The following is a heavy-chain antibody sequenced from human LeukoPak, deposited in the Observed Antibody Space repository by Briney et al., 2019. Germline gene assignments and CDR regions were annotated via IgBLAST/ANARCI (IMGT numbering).Heavy chain of an antibody. V-gene: IGHV3-23*01. CDR1: GFTFSSYA. CDR3: AKGGSSAYYYARGFDY. CDR2: ISGSGGSP. J-gene: IGHJ4*02. Sequence: PGGSLRLSCAASGFTFSSYAMSWVRQAPGKGLEGVSAISGSGGSPYYADSVKGRFTISRDNSKNTLYLQVNSLRAEDTAVYYCAKGGSSAYYYARGFDYWGQGTLVTVSS. D-gene: IGHD3-22*01.